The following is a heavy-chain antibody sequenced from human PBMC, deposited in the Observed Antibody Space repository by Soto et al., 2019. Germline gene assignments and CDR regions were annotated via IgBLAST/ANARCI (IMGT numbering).Heavy chain of an antibody. CDR3: ARVYHYYYGMDV. Sequence: PSETLSLTCTVSGGSISSYYWSWIRQPPGKGLEWIGYIYYSGSTNHNPSLKSRVTISVDTSKNQFSLKLSSVTAADTAVYYCARVYHYYYGMDVWGQGTTVT. J-gene: IGHJ6*02. CDR1: GGSISSYY. V-gene: IGHV4-59*01. CDR2: IYYSGST.